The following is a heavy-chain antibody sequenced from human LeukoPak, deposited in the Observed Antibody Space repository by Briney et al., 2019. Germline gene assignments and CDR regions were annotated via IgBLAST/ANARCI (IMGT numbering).Heavy chain of an antibody. D-gene: IGHD2-2*01. Sequence: SETLSLTCAVYGGSFSGYYWSWIRQPPGKGLEWIGEINHSGSTNYNPSLKSRVTISVDTSKNQFSLKLSSVTAADTAVYYCARAPLWDIVVVPALYYFDYWGQGTLVTVSS. CDR1: GGSFSGYY. J-gene: IGHJ4*02. CDR2: INHSGST. CDR3: ARAPLWDIVVVPALYYFDY. V-gene: IGHV4-34*01.